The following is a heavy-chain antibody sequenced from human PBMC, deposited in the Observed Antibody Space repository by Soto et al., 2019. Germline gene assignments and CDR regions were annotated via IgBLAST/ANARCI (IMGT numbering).Heavy chain of an antibody. CDR2: INPGNGNT. D-gene: IGHD2-2*02. V-gene: IGHV1-3*01. J-gene: IGHJ4*02. Sequence: ASVKVSCKASGYTFTSYAMHWVRQAPGQRLEWMGWINPGNGNTKYSQRFQGRVTITRDTSASTAYMELSSLRSEDTAVYHCARSAAIPVAPAYWGQGPLVTVS. CDR3: ARSAAIPVAPAY. CDR1: GYTFTSYA.